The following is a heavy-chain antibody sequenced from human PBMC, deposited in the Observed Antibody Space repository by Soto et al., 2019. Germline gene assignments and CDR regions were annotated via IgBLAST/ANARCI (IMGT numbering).Heavy chain of an antibody. J-gene: IGHJ4*02. CDR1: GFTFSNYA. V-gene: IGHV3-23*01. Sequence: EVQLLESGGGLVQPGGSLRLFCAASGFTFSNYAMTWVRPAPGKGLEWVSTLTSGGGSYYGDTVRGRFTISRDNSKSTLYLQMNSLRAEDTAVYYCARTAKFNTHSSGWANRFDYWGPGNLVTVSS. D-gene: IGHD6-19*01. CDR3: ARTAKFNTHSSGWANRFDY. CDR2: LTSGGGS.